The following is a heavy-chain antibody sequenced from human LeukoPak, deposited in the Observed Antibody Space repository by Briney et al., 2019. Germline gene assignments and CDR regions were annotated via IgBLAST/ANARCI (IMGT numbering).Heavy chain of an antibody. J-gene: IGHJ4*02. CDR1: GSTFTSYD. CDR2: MNPNSGNT. V-gene: IGHV1-8*03. CDR3: ARELLWFGESNFDY. Sequence: PGASVKVSCKASGSTFTSYDINWVRQATGQGLEWMGWMNPNSGNTGYAQKFQGRVTITRNTSISTAYMELSSLRSEDTAVYYCARELLWFGESNFDYWGQGTLVTVSS. D-gene: IGHD3-10*01.